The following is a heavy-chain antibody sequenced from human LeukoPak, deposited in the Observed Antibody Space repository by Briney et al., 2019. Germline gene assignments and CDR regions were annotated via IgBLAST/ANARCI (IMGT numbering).Heavy chain of an antibody. D-gene: IGHD1-26*01. J-gene: IGHJ4*02. CDR1: GFTFSSYD. Sequence: GGSLRLSCAASGFTFSSYDMLWVRQSPGKGLEWVATIRADGSSKYYSDCVNGRITISRDNSRNTMSLQMNSLTAEDTAVFFCARDPVGSRGNYFDFWGQGALVTVSS. V-gene: IGHV3-30*02. CDR3: ARDPVGSRGNYFDF. CDR2: IRADGSSK.